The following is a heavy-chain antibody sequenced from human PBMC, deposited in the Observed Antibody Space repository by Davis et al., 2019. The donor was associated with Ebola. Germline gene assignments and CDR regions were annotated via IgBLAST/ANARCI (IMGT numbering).Heavy chain of an antibody. D-gene: IGHD2-2*01. V-gene: IGHV3-21*01. Sequence: GESLKISCAASGFTFSTYSMSWVRQAPGKGLEWVSSISSDSDYIYYADSAKGRFTISRDNAKNSLYLQMNSLRAEDTAVYYCARLSTMMDAIDIWGQGTKVTVSS. CDR1: GFTFSTYS. CDR3: ARLSTMMDAIDI. CDR2: ISSDSDYI. J-gene: IGHJ3*02.